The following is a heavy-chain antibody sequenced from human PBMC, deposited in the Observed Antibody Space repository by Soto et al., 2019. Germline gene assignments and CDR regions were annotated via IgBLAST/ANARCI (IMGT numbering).Heavy chain of an antibody. V-gene: IGHV3-33*01. CDR1: GFRFSSYG. CDR3: CMEGKDDCVKGGFYN. CDR2: IWYDGSNK. J-gene: IGHJ4*02. D-gene: IGHD2-21*01. Sequence: ESVGGVVQPGRSLRLSCAASGFRFSSYGMNWVRQSPGKGLEWVAVIWYDGSNKFYGNSVKGRFTISRDNSRNTLYLQMNTLRDGDQAVFYCCMEGKDDCVKGGFYNWGQGTLVTVSS.